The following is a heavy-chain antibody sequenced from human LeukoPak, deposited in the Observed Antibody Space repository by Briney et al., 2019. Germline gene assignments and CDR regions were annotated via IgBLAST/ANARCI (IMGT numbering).Heavy chain of an antibody. D-gene: IGHD1-26*01. CDR3: ARGRVAAIRPYYYYMDV. V-gene: IGHV1-8*03. Sequence: ASVKVSCKASGYTFTSYDINWVRQAAGQGLEWMGWMNPNSGNTVYAQKFQGRVTITRNTSISTAYMELSSLRSEDTAVYYCARGRVAAIRPYYYYMDVWGKGTTVTVSS. CDR2: MNPNSGNT. J-gene: IGHJ6*03. CDR1: GYTFTSYD.